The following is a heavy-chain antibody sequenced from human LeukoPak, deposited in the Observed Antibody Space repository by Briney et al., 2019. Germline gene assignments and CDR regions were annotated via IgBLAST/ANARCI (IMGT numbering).Heavy chain of an antibody. CDR2: IYSGGST. CDR1: GFTVSSNY. D-gene: IGHD6-19*01. V-gene: IGHV3-66*01. CDR3: ARVRVSSSGWYN. Sequence: GGSLRLSCAASGFTVSSNYMSWVRQAPGKGLEWVSVIYSGGSTYYADSVKGRFTISRDNSKNKLYLQMNSLRAEDTAVYYCARVRVSSSGWYNWGQGTLVTVSS. J-gene: IGHJ4*02.